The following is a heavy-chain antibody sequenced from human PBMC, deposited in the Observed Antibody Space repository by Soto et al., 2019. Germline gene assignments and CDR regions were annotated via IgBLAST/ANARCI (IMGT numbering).Heavy chain of an antibody. Sequence: QVQLQESGPGLVKPSETLSLTCTVSGGSIRSYYWSWIRQPAGKPLEWIGRIYTSGTTNYNPSLKSRVTMLVDTSKNQFSLQLTSVTAADTAIYDCAREGASGFGMDVWGQGTTVTVSS. D-gene: IGHD1-26*01. CDR2: IYTSGTT. CDR1: GGSIRSYY. J-gene: IGHJ6*02. V-gene: IGHV4-4*07. CDR3: AREGASGFGMDV.